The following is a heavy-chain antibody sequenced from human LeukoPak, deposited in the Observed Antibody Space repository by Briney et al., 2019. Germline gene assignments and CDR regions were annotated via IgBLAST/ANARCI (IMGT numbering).Heavy chain of an antibody. J-gene: IGHJ4*02. CDR1: GGSIRVSDTYG. CDR3: ARDCPGPPYDY. V-gene: IGHV4-39*02. CDR2: ISYSGTT. Sequence: PSETLSLTCTVSGGSIRVSDTYGWAWIREPPGKGLEWIATISYSGTTYYNPSFKSRVTISIDTSKNQFTLKLSSVTAADTAGYFCARDCPGPPYDYWGQGTLVTVSS.